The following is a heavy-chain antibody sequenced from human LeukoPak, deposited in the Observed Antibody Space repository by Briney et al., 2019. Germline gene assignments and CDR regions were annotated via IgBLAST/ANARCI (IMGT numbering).Heavy chain of an antibody. Sequence: ASVKVSCKASGYTFTGYYMHWVRQAPGQGLEWMGRINPNSGGTNYAQKFQGRVTMTRDTSISTDYMDLSSLRSEDTAVYYCARDPGDYYDSSGYYPGDYWGQGTLVTVSS. CDR3: ARDPGDYYDSSGYYPGDY. J-gene: IGHJ4*02. D-gene: IGHD3-22*01. CDR2: INPNSGGT. CDR1: GYTFTGYY. V-gene: IGHV1-2*06.